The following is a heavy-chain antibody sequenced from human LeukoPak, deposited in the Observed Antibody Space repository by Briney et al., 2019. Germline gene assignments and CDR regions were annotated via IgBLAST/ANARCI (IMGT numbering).Heavy chain of an antibody. J-gene: IGHJ4*02. Sequence: SGTLSLTCAVSGCSISSSSYYWGWIRQRPGQGLVWIRSIYGSGSTYDNPALNSLITICVDTSKYQFLLKISSVTDEETAVYCFGRLRSLEWSQADNWGQRTLVSVSP. CDR3: GRLRSLEWSQADN. CDR1: GCSISSSSYY. V-gene: IGHV4-39*01. D-gene: IGHD3-3*01. CDR2: IYGSGST.